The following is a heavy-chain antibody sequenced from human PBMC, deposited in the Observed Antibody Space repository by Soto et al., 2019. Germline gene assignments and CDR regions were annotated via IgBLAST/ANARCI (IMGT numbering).Heavy chain of an antibody. D-gene: IGHD3-3*01. CDR3: ARDFAYFDS. CDR2: VYHTGRT. V-gene: IGHV4-61*03. J-gene: IGHJ4*02. Sequence: QVQLQESGPGLVKPSETLSLTCTVSGGSFKSGSYSWSWIRQPPGKGLEWSGYVYHTGRTSYNPSLYSRLSISMDTSKNHFSLNLDSVTAADTAVYFCARDFAYFDSWGQGTLVTVSS. CDR1: GGSFKSGSYS.